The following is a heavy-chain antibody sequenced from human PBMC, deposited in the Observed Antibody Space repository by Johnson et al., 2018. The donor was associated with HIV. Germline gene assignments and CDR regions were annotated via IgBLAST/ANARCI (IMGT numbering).Heavy chain of an antibody. CDR1: GFTFDDYG. D-gene: IGHD3-10*01. J-gene: IGHJ3*02. Sequence: VQLVESGGALVKPGGSLRLSCAASGFTFDDYGMSWVRQAPGKGLEWVSGINWNGGSTGYADSVKGRFTIPRDNATNSLYLQMNSLRAGDTALYCCARNYVSGSYFCNDAFDIWGQGTMVTVSS. V-gene: IGHV3-20*04. CDR3: ARNYVSGSYFCNDAFDI. CDR2: INWNGGST.